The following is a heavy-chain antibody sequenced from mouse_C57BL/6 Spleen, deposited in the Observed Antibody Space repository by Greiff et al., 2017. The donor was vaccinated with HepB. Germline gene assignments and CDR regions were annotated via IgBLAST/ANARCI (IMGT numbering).Heavy chain of an antibody. V-gene: IGHV1-55*01. J-gene: IGHJ4*01. CDR1: GYTFTSYW. CDR3: ARGGPYYAMDY. Sequence: VQLQQSGAELVKPGASVKMSCKASGYTFTSYWITWVKQRPGQGLEWIGDIYPGSGSTNYNEKFKSKATLTVDTSSSTAYMQLSSLTSEDSAVYYCARGGPYYAMDYWGQGTSVTVSS. CDR2: IYPGSGST.